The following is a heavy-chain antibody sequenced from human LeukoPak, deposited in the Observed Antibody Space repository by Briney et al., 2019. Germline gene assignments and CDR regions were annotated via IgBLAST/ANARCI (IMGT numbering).Heavy chain of an antibody. CDR2: IWYDGSNK. D-gene: IGHD3-22*01. Sequence: GGSLRLSCAASGFTFSSYWMHWVRQAPGKGLEWVAVIWYDGSNKYYADSVKGRFIISRDNSKNTLYLQMSSLRVEDTAVYYCARVGSSGYYYVGDCWGQGTLVTVSS. V-gene: IGHV3-33*08. CDR1: GFTFSSYW. CDR3: ARVGSSGYYYVGDC. J-gene: IGHJ4*02.